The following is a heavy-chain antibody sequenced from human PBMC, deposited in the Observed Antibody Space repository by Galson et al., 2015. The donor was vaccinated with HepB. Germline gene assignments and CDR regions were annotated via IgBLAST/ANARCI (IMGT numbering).Heavy chain of an antibody. D-gene: IGHD3-10*01. CDR2: ISHTGST. V-gene: IGHV4-34*01. CDR3: ARTRGRRVKTLRGIATGADALDV. CDR1: GGSFSGFF. Sequence: SETLSLTCAVYGGSFSGFFWTWIRQSPGKGLEWIGEISHTGSTNYNPSLKSRVTISLDTSKSQFSVKLTSVTAADTAVYYCARTRGRRVKTLRGIATGADALDVWGQGSMVTVSS. J-gene: IGHJ3*01.